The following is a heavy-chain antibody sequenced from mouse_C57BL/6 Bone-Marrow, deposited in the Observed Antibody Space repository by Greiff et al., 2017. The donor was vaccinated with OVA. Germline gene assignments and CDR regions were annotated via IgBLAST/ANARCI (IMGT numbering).Heavy chain of an antibody. J-gene: IGHJ3*01. CDR3: ARSRGGAWFAY. CDR2: IYTRSGNT. V-gene: IGHV1-81*01. CDR1: GYTFTSYG. Sequence: VQLQQSGAELVRPGASVKLSCKASGYTFTSYGISWVKQRTGQGLEWIGEIYTRSGNTYYNEKLKGKTTLPADKSYSTAYMELRSLTSEDSAVYFCARSRGGAWFAYWGQGTLVTVSA.